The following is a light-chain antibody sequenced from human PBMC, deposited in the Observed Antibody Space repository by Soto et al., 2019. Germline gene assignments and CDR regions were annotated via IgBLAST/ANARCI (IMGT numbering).Light chain of an antibody. CDR2: DAS. CDR3: QQRSNWPPPT. J-gene: IGKJ4*01. V-gene: IGKV3-11*01. Sequence: EIVLTQSPATLSLSPGERATLSCRASQSVSSYLAWYQQKPGQAPRLLIYDASNRATGIPARFSGSGSGTDFTLTISSLEPEDFAVYYCQQRSNWPPPTFDGGTKVEIK. CDR1: QSVSSY.